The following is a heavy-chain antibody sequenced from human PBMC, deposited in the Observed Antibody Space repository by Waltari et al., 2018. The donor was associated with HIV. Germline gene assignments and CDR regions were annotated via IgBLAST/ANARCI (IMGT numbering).Heavy chain of an antibody. CDR1: GFPVRHNY. V-gene: IGHV3-66*02. Sequence: EVQVVDSGGDLVQPGQSLRLYCAASGFPVRHNYVTWVGQAPGKGLEWVAVIYSSGKIDYSDSEKGRFTMSRDSSKNTVYLQMNSLRIGDTAVYYCARGSTARLQARGGYFGLDVWGQGTTVTVSS. CDR3: ARGSTARLQARGGYFGLDV. CDR2: IYSSGKI. D-gene: IGHD5-18*01. J-gene: IGHJ6*02.